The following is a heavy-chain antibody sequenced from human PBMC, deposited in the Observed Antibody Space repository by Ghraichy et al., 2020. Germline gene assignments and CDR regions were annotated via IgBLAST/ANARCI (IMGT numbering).Heavy chain of an antibody. D-gene: IGHD3-10*01. V-gene: IGHV3-11*01. J-gene: IGHJ5*02. Sequence: GESLNISCATSGFSFSDYYMSWIRQAPGKGLEWVSYISSSGGTIYYADSVRGRFTISRDNAKNSLYLQMNSLRAEDTAVYYCANYYGSGSYRNWFDPWGQGTLVTVSS. CDR3: ANYYGSGSYRNWFDP. CDR1: GFSFSDYY. CDR2: ISSSGGTI.